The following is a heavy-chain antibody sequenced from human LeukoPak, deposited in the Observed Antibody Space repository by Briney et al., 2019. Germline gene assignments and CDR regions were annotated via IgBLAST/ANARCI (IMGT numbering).Heavy chain of an antibody. CDR3: ARLSYYYYYLDV. CDR1: GFFISSDKY. CDR2: IYHTGST. J-gene: IGHJ6*03. V-gene: IGHV4-38-2*01. D-gene: IGHD3-10*01. Sequence: SETLSLTCAVSGFFISSDKYWGWIRQPPGKGLEWIGSIYHTGSTYYNPSLKSRVTISVDTSKNQFSLKLNSVTAADTAVYYCARLSYYYYYLDVGGRGTTVTVSS.